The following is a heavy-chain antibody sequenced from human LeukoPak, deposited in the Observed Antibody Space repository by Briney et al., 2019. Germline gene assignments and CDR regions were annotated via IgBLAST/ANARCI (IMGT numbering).Heavy chain of an antibody. V-gene: IGHV3-48*01. CDR1: GFTFSSYS. D-gene: IGHD3-22*01. CDR3: AREVTGYDSSGSLDY. Sequence: PGGSLRLSCAASGFTFSSYSMNWVRQAPGKGLEWVSYISSSSSTIYYADSVKGRFTISRDNAKNSLYLQMNSLRAEDTAVYYRAREVTGYDSSGSLDYWGQGTLVTVSS. J-gene: IGHJ4*02. CDR2: ISSSSSTI.